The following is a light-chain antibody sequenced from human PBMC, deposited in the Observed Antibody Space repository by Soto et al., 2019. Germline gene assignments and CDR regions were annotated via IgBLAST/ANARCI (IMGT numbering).Light chain of an antibody. J-gene: IGLJ3*02. CDR3: QSYDNSLSGWV. Sequence: QPVLTQPPSVSGAPGQRVTISCTGSSSNIGAGYDVHWYQHLPGTAPKLLIYGNSNRPSGVPDRFSGSKSGTSASLAITGLQAEDEADYYCQSYDNSLSGWVFGGGTKLTVL. V-gene: IGLV1-40*01. CDR1: SSNIGAGYD. CDR2: GNS.